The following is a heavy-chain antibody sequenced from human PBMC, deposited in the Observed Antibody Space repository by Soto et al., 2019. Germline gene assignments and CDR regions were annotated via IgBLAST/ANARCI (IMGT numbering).Heavy chain of an antibody. CDR3: ARGRGYYYYYMDV. CDR2: INHSGST. V-gene: IGHV4-34*01. D-gene: IGHD3-10*01. Sequence: SETLSLTCAVYGGSFSGYYWSWIRQPPGKGLEWIGEINHSGSTNYNPSLKSRVTISVDTSKNQFSLKLSSVTAADTAVYYCARGRGYYYYYMDVWGKGTTVTVSS. CDR1: GGSFSGYY. J-gene: IGHJ6*03.